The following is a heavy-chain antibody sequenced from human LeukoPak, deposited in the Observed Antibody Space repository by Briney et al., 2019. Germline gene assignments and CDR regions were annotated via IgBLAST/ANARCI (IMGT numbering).Heavy chain of an antibody. CDR1: GFTFSSYW. CDR2: INSDGSST. D-gene: IGHD6-19*01. CDR3: ARAQLGVAGSFDY. V-gene: IGHV3-74*01. J-gene: IGHJ4*02. Sequence: GVSLRLSCAASGFTFSSYWMHWVRQARGKGLVWVSRINSDGSSTSYADSVKGRFTISRDNAKNTLYLQMNSLRAEDTAVYYCARAQLGVAGSFDYWGQGTLVTVSS.